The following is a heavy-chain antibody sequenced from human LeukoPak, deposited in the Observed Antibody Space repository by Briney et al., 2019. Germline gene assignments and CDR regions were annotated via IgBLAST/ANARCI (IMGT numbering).Heavy chain of an antibody. D-gene: IGHD5-18*01. J-gene: IGHJ4*02. CDR2: INHSGST. CDR1: GGSFSGYY. CDR3: ARGDSYGSHFDY. V-gene: IGHV4-34*01. Sequence: PSETLSLTCAVYGGSFSGYYWSWIRQPPGKGLEWIGEINHSGSTNYNPSLKSRVTISVDTSKNQFSLKLSSVTAADTAVYYCARGDSYGSHFDYWGQGTLVTVSP.